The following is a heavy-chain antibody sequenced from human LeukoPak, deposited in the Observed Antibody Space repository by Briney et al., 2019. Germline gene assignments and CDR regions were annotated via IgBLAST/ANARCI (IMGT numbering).Heavy chain of an antibody. CDR1: GGSISSGSYY. D-gene: IGHD3-22*01. V-gene: IGHV4-61*02. CDR2: IYTSGST. CDR3: ATAGRSTMIVDC. J-gene: IGHJ4*02. Sequence: PSETLSLTCTVSGGSISSGSYYWSWIRQPAGKGLEWIGRIYTSGSTNYNPSLKSRVTISVDTSKNQFSLKLSSVTAADTAVYYCATAGRSTMIVDCWGEGTLVTVSS.